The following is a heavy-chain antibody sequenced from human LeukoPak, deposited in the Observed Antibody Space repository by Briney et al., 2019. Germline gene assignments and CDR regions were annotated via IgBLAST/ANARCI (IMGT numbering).Heavy chain of an antibody. D-gene: IGHD6-13*01. CDR2: IIPIFGTA. J-gene: IGHJ4*02. CDR3: ASRNSSSIDY. Sequence: SVKVSCKASGGTFSSYAISWVRQAPGQGLEWMEGIIPIFGTANYAQKFQGRVTIATDESTSTAYMELSSLRSEDTAVYYCASRNSSSIDYWGQGTLVTVSS. V-gene: IGHV1-69*05. CDR1: GGTFSSYA.